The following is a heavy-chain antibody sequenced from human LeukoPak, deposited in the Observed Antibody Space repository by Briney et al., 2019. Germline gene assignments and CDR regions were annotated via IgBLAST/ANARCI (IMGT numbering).Heavy chain of an antibody. J-gene: IGHJ6*03. CDR3: ARVLRYFDWLEGYYMDV. D-gene: IGHD3-9*01. Sequence: GGSLRLSCAASGFTFRSYSMNWVRQAPAKGLEWVSYISSSNSTISYADSVKGLFTISRDNTKNSLYLQMNSLRSEDTAVYYCARVLRYFDWLEGYYMDVWGKGTTVTVSS. V-gene: IGHV3-48*01. CDR1: GFTFRSYS. CDR2: ISSSNSTI.